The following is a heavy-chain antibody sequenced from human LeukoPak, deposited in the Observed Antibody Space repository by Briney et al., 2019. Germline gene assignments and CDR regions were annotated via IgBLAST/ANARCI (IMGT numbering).Heavy chain of an antibody. J-gene: IGHJ1*01. CDR3: VTDGGQLPYYFTY. V-gene: IGHV3-15*01. CDR2: IKNRNRGRKT. Sequence: GGSLRLSCAASGFTFPDAWMHWVRQAPGKGLEWVCRIKNRNRGRKTDYTAPVKGRFTISRDDSRDTVYLQMNSLKTDDTAVYYCVTDGGQLPYYFTYWGQGTLVTVSS. CDR1: GFTFPDAW. D-gene: IGHD3-10*01.